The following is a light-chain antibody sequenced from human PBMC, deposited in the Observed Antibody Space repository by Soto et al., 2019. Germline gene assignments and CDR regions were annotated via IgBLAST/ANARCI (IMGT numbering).Light chain of an antibody. J-gene: IGKJ2*01. CDR2: KAS. Sequence: DIQMTQSPSTLSASVGDRVTMTCRASQNVNRRLAWYQQKPGTAPKLLIYKASGLESGVPSRFSGSGSGTEFTLTISSLQAEDFATYYCQQYNSYPYTFGQGTKLEIK. V-gene: IGKV1-5*03. CDR1: QNVNRR. CDR3: QQYNSYPYT.